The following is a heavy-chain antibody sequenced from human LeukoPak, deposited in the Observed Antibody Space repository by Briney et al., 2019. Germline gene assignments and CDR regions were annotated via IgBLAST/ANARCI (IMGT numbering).Heavy chain of an antibody. Sequence: GRSLRLSCAASGFSFSDRYMSWVRQAPGQGLEWVSYISISSSYTNYADSVQGRFTISNDKAQPSPYLQMNCLRAQATAVHYFVRVRSGIDDYWGQGTLVTVSS. J-gene: IGHJ4*02. CDR2: ISISSSYT. D-gene: IGHD1-26*01. CDR1: GFSFSDRY. V-gene: IGHV3-11*05. CDR3: VRVRSGIDDY.